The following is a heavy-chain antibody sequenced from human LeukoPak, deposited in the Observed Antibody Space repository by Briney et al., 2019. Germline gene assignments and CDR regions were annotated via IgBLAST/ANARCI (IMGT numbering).Heavy chain of an antibody. CDR1: GGSISSYY. CDR2: IYYSGST. V-gene: IGHV4-59*01. D-gene: IGHD1-26*01. Sequence: SETLSLTCTVSGGSISSYYWSWIRQPPGKGLEWIGYIYYSGSTNYNPSLKSRVTISVDTSKNQFSLKLSSVTAADTAVYYCARWEDYLGAFDIWGQGTMVTVPS. J-gene: IGHJ3*02. CDR3: ARWEDYLGAFDI.